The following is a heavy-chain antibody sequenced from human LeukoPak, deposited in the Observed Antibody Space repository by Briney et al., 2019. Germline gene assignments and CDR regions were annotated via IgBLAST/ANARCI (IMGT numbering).Heavy chain of an antibody. V-gene: IGHV1-18*01. Sequence: ASVKVSCKASGYTFTSYDINWVRQATGQGLEWMGWMNPNSGNTNYAQKLQGRVTMTTDTSTSTAYMELGSMRSDDTAVYYCARDPYDILTGYYYHYFDYWGQGTLVTVSS. CDR2: MNPNSGNT. CDR3: ARDPYDILTGYYYHYFDY. CDR1: GYTFTSYD. D-gene: IGHD3-9*01. J-gene: IGHJ4*02.